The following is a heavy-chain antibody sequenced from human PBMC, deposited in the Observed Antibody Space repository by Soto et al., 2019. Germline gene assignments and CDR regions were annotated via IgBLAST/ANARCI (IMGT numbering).Heavy chain of an antibody. Sequence: QVQLQQWGAGLLKPSETLSLNCAVNGGSLSDYYWSWSHQLPGKGLEWIGEIKDGGRTNYSPSLKSRATISSDTSNNQCSLRLYSVTAADTGVYYCARGQEGVVAMHWDQGTLVTVSS. CDR2: IKDGGRT. V-gene: IGHV4-34*01. J-gene: IGHJ4*02. CDR3: ARGQEGVVAMH. D-gene: IGHD5-12*01. CDR1: GGSLSDYY.